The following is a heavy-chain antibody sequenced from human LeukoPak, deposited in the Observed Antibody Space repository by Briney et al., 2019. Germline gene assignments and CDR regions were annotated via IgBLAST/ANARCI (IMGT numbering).Heavy chain of an antibody. CDR2: ISGSGDTT. J-gene: IGHJ4*02. D-gene: IGHD5-24*01. CDR3: AKDDGXLQYNY. V-gene: IGHV3-23*01. CDR1: GFTFSRHG. Sequence: PGGSLRLSCAASGFTFSRHGMNWVRQAPGKGLEWVSGISGSGDTTYYADSVKGRFTISRDNSKNTVYLQMNSLRAEDTAVYYCAKDDGXLQYNYXXXGTLVTVSX.